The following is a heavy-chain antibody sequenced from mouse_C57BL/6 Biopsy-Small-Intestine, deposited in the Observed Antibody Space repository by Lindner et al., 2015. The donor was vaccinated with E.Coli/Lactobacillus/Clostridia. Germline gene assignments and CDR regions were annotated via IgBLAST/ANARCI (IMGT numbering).Heavy chain of an antibody. Sequence: SGPELVKPGASVKISCKASGYSFTGYYVNWVKQSPEKSLEWIGEINPTTGDTTYNQKFKAKATLTVDKSSSTAYMQLMGLTSEDSAVYYCARSHAEGDYWGQGTTLTVSS. CDR3: ARSHAEGDY. CDR1: GYSFTGYY. CDR2: INPTTGDT. J-gene: IGHJ2*01. V-gene: IGHV1-42*01.